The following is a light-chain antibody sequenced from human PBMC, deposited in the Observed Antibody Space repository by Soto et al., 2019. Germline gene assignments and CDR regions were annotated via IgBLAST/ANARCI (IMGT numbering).Light chain of an antibody. V-gene: IGKV3-15*01. CDR3: QQYNNWPPT. CDR1: QSVSSN. CDR2: GAS. J-gene: IGKJ1*01. Sequence: EIVMSQSPATLSVSPGERATLSRRASQSVSSNLAWYQQKPVQAPRLLIYGASTRATGIPARFSGSGSGTEFTLTISSLQSEDFAVYYRQQYNNWPPTFGQGTKVDIK.